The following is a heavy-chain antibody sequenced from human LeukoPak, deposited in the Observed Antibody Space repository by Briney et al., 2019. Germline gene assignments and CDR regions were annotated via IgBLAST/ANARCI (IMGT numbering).Heavy chain of an antibody. Sequence: GASVKVSCKASGYIFTDYYMHWVRQAPGQGLEWMGWINPNSGGTNYAQKFQGRVTMTRDTSISTAYMELSRLRSDDTAVYYCARDRAVAGNETLDYWGQGTLVTVSS. CDR1: GYIFTDYY. CDR3: ARDRAVAGNETLDY. CDR2: INPNSGGT. V-gene: IGHV1-2*02. J-gene: IGHJ4*02. D-gene: IGHD6-19*01.